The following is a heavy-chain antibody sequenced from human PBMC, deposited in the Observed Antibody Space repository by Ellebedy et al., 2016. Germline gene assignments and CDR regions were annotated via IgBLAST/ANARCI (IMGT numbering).Heavy chain of an antibody. CDR3: ARRGAEPTMRDLRIDY. D-gene: IGHD3-10*01. CDR2: ISSSSTYI. Sequence: GESLKISCAASRFTFNTYGMNWVRQAPGKGLEWVSFISSSSTYIYYADSVKGRFTISRDNAKNSLYLQMNSLRAEDTAVYYCARRGAEPTMRDLRIDYWGQGTLVTVSS. J-gene: IGHJ4*02. CDR1: RFTFNTYG. V-gene: IGHV3-21*01.